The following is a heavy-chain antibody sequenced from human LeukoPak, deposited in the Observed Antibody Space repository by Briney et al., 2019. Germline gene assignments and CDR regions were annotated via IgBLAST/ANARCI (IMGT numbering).Heavy chain of an antibody. V-gene: IGHV4-61*02. CDR1: GGSISSSSYY. D-gene: IGHD3-16*01. J-gene: IGHJ5*02. CDR2: IYTSGST. CDR3: ARDLGAPPVNWFDP. Sequence: SETLSLTCTVSGGSISSSSYYSSWIRQPAGTGLEWIVRIYTSGSTNYNPSLKSRVSISVDTSKNQFSLKLSSVTAADTAVYYCARDLGAPPVNWFDPWGQGTLVTVSS.